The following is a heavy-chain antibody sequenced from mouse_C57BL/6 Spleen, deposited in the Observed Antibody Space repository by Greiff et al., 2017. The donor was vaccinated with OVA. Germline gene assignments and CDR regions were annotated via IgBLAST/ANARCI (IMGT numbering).Heavy chain of an antibody. J-gene: IGHJ4*01. D-gene: IGHD1-1*01. Sequence: VKLQQPGAELVKPGASVKLSCKASGYTFTSCWMHWVKQRPGRGLEWIGRIDPNSGGTKYNEKFKSKATLTVDKPSSTAYMQLSSLTSEDSAVYYCAREDYYGSSSKRHYYAMDYWGQGTSVTVSS. CDR1: GYTFTSCW. CDR2: IDPNSGGT. CDR3: AREDYYGSSSKRHYYAMDY. V-gene: IGHV1-72*01.